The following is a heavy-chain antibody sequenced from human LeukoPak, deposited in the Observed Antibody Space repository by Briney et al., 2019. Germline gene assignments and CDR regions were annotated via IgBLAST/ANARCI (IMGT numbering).Heavy chain of an antibody. V-gene: IGHV4-34*01. CDR3: ARHKDWRMGDYEDY. CDR1: GGSFSGYY. D-gene: IGHD4-17*01. J-gene: IGHJ4*02. CDR2: INHSGNT. Sequence: SETLSLTCAVYGGSFSGYYWTWIRQPPGKGLEWIGEINHSGNTNYNPSLKSRVTISVDTSKNQFSLKLNSVTAADTAVYYCARHKDWRMGDYEDYWGQGTLVTVSS.